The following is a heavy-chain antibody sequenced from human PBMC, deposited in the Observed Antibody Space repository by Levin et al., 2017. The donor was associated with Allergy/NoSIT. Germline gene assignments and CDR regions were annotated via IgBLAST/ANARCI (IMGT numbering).Heavy chain of an antibody. V-gene: IGHV4-34*01. J-gene: IGHJ6*02. D-gene: IGHD4-23*01. CDR3: ARVRGRLRWYPNYYYGMDV. CDR1: GGSFSGYY. Sequence: RPSETLSLTCAVYGGSFSGYYWSWIRQPPGKGLEWIGEINHSGSTNYNPSLKSRVTISVDTSKNQFSLKLSSVTAADTAVYYCARVRGRLRWYPNYYYGMDVWGQGTTVTVSS. CDR2: INHSGST.